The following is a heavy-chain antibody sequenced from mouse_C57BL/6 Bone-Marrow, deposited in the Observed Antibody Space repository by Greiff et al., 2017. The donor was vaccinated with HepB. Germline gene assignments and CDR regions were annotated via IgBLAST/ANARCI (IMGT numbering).Heavy chain of an antibody. D-gene: IGHD1-1*01. Sequence: VQLQQPGAELVRPGSSVKLSCKASGYTFTSYWMHWVKQRPIQGLEWIGNIDPSDSETHYNQKFKDKATLTVDKSSSTAYMQLSSLTSEDSAVYYCARTKRGKGSYYAMDYWGQGTSVTVSS. CDR3: ARTKRGKGSYYAMDY. J-gene: IGHJ4*01. V-gene: IGHV1-52*01. CDR2: IDPSDSET. CDR1: GYTFTSYW.